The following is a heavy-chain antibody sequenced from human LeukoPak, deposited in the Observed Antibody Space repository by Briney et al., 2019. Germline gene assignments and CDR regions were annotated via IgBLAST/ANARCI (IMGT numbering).Heavy chain of an antibody. D-gene: IGHD6-6*01. Sequence: PGGSLRLSCAASGFTFSDYYMSWIRQAPGKGLEWVSYISSSGSTIYYADSVKGRFTISRDNAKNSLYLQMNSLRAEDTAVYYCARAGSSSSHYYYYMDVWGKGTTVTVSS. CDR2: ISSSGSTI. CDR1: GFTFSDYY. CDR3: ARAGSSSSHYYYYMDV. V-gene: IGHV3-11*01. J-gene: IGHJ6*03.